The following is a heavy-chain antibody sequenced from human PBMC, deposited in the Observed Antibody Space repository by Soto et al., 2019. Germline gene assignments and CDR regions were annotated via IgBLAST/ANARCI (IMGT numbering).Heavy chain of an antibody. J-gene: IGHJ5*02. Sequence: QVQLQESGPGLVKPSQTLSLTCTVSGGSISSGGYYWSWIRQHPGKGLEWIGYIYYSGSTYYTPSLKSRVTISVDTSKNQFSLKLSSVTAADTAVYYCARGILTGYYTGYLGWFDPWGLGTLVTVSS. V-gene: IGHV4-31*03. CDR1: GGSISSGGYY. CDR2: IYYSGST. D-gene: IGHD3-9*01. CDR3: ARGILTGYYTGYLGWFDP.